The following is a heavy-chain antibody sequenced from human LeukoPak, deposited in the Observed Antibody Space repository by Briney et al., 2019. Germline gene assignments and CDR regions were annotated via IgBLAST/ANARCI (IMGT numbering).Heavy chain of an antibody. Sequence: GGSLRLSCAPSGFIFNNYGLIWIRQAPGKGLEWVSAISNDGGGTNYADFVKCRFTISRDNSKNTLFLQMNGLRAEDTALYYCAKGSSGYFVDLWGQGTLVTVSS. CDR1: GFIFNNYG. CDR3: AKGSSGYFVDL. J-gene: IGHJ5*02. D-gene: IGHD3-22*01. V-gene: IGHV3-23*01. CDR2: ISNDGGGT.